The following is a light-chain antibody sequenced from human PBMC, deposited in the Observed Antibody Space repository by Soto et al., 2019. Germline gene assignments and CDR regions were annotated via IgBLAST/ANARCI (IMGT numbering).Light chain of an antibody. V-gene: IGLV1-44*01. CDR3: AAWDDGLNGSV. Sequence: QLVLTQPPSASGTPGQRVTISCSGSSSNIGRNTVSWYQQVPGTAPKLLIYNNNQRPSGVPDRFSGSKSGTSASLAIIGLQSEDEADYYCAAWDDGLNGSVFGAGTKLTVL. CDR1: SSNIGRNT. J-gene: IGLJ1*01. CDR2: NNN.